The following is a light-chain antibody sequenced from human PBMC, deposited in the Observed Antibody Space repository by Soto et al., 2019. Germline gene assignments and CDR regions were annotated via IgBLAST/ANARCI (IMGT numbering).Light chain of an antibody. CDR1: QTVNSY. CDR2: DAS. J-gene: IGKJ4*01. CDR3: QQLSNWPLT. Sequence: EIVLTQSPATLSLSPGESATLACRASQTVNSYFAWYQQRPDQAPRLLIQDASNRATGVQARFSGSGSGTGLTRPITRREHEDVARYDVQQLSNWPLTVGGGTKVEIK. V-gene: IGKV3-11*01.